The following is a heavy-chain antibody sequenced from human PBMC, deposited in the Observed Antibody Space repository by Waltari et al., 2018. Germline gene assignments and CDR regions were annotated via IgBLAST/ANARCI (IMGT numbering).Heavy chain of an antibody. CDR1: GGAFGTYA. CDR3: ARRNLGYAFDI. V-gene: IGHV1-69*12. D-gene: IGHD1-26*01. CDR2: IIPIYGTP. Sequence: QVQLVQSGAEVKKPGSSVKVSCKASGGAFGTYAITWVRPAPGHGLEWVGGIIPIYGTPNFAQKFQGRVTFTADESTTTAYMELTSLKSEDTAIYYCARRNLGYAFDIWGQGTLVTVSS. J-gene: IGHJ3*02.